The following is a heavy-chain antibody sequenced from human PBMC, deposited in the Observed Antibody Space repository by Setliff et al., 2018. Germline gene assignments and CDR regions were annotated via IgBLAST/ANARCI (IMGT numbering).Heavy chain of an antibody. Sequence: VKVSCKASGYTFTTYAMGWMRQIPGQGLEWMGWINTNTGNPNYAQGFTGRFVFSLDTSVSTAYLQISSVKAEDTAVYYCARGYCSGGSCADFDYWGQGTLVTVSS. CDR2: INTNTGNP. CDR3: ARGYCSGGSCADFDY. V-gene: IGHV7-4-1*02. D-gene: IGHD2-15*01. J-gene: IGHJ4*02. CDR1: GYTFTTYA.